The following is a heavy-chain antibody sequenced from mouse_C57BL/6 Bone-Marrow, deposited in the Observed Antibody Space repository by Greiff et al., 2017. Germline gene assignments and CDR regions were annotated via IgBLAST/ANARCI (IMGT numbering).Heavy chain of an antibody. CDR3: ARSGDYVDY. J-gene: IGHJ2*01. Sequence: QVQLQQPGAELVKPGASVKMSCKASGYTFTSYWITWVKQRPGQGLEWIGDIFPGSGSTNYNEKFKCKATLTVDTSSSTAYMQLSSLTSEDSAVYYCARSGDYVDYWGQGTTLTVSS. D-gene: IGHD2-13*01. CDR1: GYTFTSYW. V-gene: IGHV1-55*01. CDR2: IFPGSGST.